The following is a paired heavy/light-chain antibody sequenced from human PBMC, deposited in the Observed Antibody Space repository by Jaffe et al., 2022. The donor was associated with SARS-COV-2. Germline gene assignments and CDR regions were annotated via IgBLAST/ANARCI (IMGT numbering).Heavy chain of an antibody. CDR3: AKDRLEWTLRGAFDV. Sequence: EIQLVESGGGLVQPGASLRLSCVASGFTFNTYTMDWVRQAPGKGLEWLSVINAIGDNAFYADSVRGRFTISRDNSKNTLFLEMNSLRVEDTAVYYCAKDRLEWTLRGAFDVWGQGTMVTVSS. J-gene: IGHJ3*01. CDR1: GFTFNTYT. CDR2: INAIGDNA. D-gene: IGHD3-3*01. V-gene: IGHV3-23*04.
Light chain of an antibody. V-gene: IGKV1-5*03. CDR3: QQYKSYSWT. CDR1: QSINGW. J-gene: IGKJ1*01. CDR2: KSS. Sequence: DIQMTQSPAILSASVGDRVTITCRASQSINGWLAWYQQKPGKAPNLLIYKSSTLESGVPSRFSGSGYGTEFTLTISSLQPDDSATYYCQQYKSYSWTFGQGTKVEVK.